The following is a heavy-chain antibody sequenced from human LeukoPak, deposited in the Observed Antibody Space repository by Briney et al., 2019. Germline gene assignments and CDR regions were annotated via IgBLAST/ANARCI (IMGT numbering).Heavy chain of an antibody. CDR2: ISSSSSTI. Sequence: PGGSLRLSCAASGFTFSSYSMNWVRQAPGKGLEWVSYISSSSSTIYHADSVKGRFTISRDNAKNSLYLQMNSLRAEDTAVYYCAREIVVVPAAPDYWGQGTLVTVSS. J-gene: IGHJ4*02. D-gene: IGHD2-2*01. CDR1: GFTFSSYS. CDR3: AREIVVVPAAPDY. V-gene: IGHV3-48*04.